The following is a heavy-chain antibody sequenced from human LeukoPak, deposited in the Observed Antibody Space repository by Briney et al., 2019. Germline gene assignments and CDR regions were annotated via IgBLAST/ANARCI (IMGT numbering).Heavy chain of an antibody. V-gene: IGHV3-30*18. CDR2: ISYDGSNK. CDR1: GFTFGSYG. Sequence: GGSRRLSWAASGFTFGSYGMPWVRQAPAKGLEWVAVISYDGSNKYYADSVKGRFTISRDNSKNTLYLQMNSLRAEDTAVYYCAKGYYFDYWGQGTLVTVSS. CDR3: AKGYYFDY. J-gene: IGHJ4*02.